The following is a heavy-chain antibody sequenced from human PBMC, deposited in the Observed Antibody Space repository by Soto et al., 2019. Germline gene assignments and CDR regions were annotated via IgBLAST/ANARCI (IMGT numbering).Heavy chain of an antibody. CDR3: AREDGGNADFDY. CDR2: ISYDGSNK. CDR1: GFTFSSYA. Sequence: QVQLVESGGGVVQPGWSLRLSCAASGFTFSSYAMHWVRQAPGKGLEWVAVISYDGSNKYYADSVKGRFTISRDNSKNTLYLQMNSLRAEDTAVYYCAREDGGNADFDYWGQGTLVTVSS. V-gene: IGHV3-30-3*01. J-gene: IGHJ4*02. D-gene: IGHD2-15*01.